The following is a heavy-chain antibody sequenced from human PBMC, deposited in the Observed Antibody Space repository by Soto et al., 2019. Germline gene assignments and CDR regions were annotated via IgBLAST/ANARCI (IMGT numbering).Heavy chain of an antibody. CDR2: ISSNGGST. D-gene: IGHD6-13*01. V-gene: IGHV3-64D*08. CDR3: VKEYSSSWYQGWFDP. Sequence: GGSLRLSCSASGFTFSSYAMHWVRQAPGKGLEHVSAISSNGGSTYYADSVKGRFTISRDNSKNTLYLQMSSLRAEDTAVYYCVKEYSSSWYQGWFDPWGQGTLVTVSS. J-gene: IGHJ5*02. CDR1: GFTFSSYA.